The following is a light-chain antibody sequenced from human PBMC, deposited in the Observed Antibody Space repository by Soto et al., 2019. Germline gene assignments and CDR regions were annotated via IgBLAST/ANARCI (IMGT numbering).Light chain of an antibody. CDR3: CSYAGSSTYV. J-gene: IGLJ7*01. CDR1: SSDVGSYKF. Sequence: HSALTQPASVSGSLGQSITISCSGTSSDVGSYKFVAWYQQHPEKAPKVMIYEDNKRSTGVSNRFSGSKSGNTASLTISGLQAEDEADYYCCSYAGSSTYVFGSGTQLTVL. CDR2: EDN. V-gene: IGLV2-23*01.